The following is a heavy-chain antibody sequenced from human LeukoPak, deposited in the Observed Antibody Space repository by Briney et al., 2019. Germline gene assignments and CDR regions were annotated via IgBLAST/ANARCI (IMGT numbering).Heavy chain of an antibody. D-gene: IGHD5/OR15-5a*01. CDR2: ISYSGST. CDR3: ARGGPSLGVDY. CDR1: GGSFSGYY. J-gene: IGHJ4*02. V-gene: IGHV4-59*01. Sequence: SETLSLTCAVYGGSFSGYYWSWIRQPPGKGLEWIGYISYSGSTNYNPSLKSRVTISVDTSKSRFSLRLSSVTAADTAVYYCARGGPSLGVDYWGQGTLVTVSS.